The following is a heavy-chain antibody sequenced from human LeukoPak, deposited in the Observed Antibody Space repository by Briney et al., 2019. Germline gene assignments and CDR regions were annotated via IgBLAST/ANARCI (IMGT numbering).Heavy chain of an antibody. V-gene: IGHV3-30*02. CDR2: IRYDGSNK. D-gene: IGHD3-10*01. J-gene: IGHJ4*02. CDR1: GFTFSSYA. Sequence: PGGSLRLSCAVSGFTFSSYAMHWVRQAPGKGLEWVAFIRYDGSNKYYADSVKGRFTISRDNSKNTLYLQMNSLRAEDTAVYYCAKDSITMVRGVITYFDYWGQGTLVTVSS. CDR3: AKDSITMVRGVITYFDY.